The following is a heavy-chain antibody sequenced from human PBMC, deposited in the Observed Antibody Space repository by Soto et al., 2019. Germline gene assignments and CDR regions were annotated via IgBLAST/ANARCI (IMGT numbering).Heavy chain of an antibody. CDR3: AGDPDSHYNDSHASSYP. D-gene: IGHD3-22*01. CDR2: IIPIIGII. V-gene: IGHV1-69*08. Sequence: QVQLVQSGAEVKKPGSSVKVSCKASGGTFSTYTITWVRQSPGQGLECMGRIIPIIGIINYAQKFQGRVTINADKFTRTAYMELTRLRSDDTAVYYCAGDPDSHYNDSHASSYPWGQGTLVTVSS. J-gene: IGHJ4*02. CDR1: GGTFSTYT.